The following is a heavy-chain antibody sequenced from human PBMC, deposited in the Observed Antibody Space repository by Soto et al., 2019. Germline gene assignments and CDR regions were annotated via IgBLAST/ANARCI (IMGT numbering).Heavy chain of an antibody. CDR1: GDSVSSNSAS. CDR2: TFYRSKWYN. CDR3: ARDLPHYDILTGRPASDDQYGIDL. D-gene: IGHD3-9*01. Sequence: PSQALSLTCALSGDSVSSNSASWNWIRQSPSRGLEWLGRTFYRSKWYNDYAVSVKRRVTINTDTSKNQFSLQLNSVTPEATAVYYCARDLPHYDILTGRPASDDQYGIDLSGQGTTVTVSS. J-gene: IGHJ6*02. V-gene: IGHV6-1*01.